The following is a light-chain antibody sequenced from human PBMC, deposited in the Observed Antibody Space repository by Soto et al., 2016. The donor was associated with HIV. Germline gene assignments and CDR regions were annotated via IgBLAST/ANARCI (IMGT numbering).Light chain of an antibody. CDR3: QQSSRTPRT. CDR1: QRISSW. J-gene: IGKJ1*01. V-gene: IGKV1-5*03. CDR2: KAS. Sequence: DIQMTQSPSTLSASVGDRVTITCRASQRISSWLAWYQQKPGKAPKLLIYKASTLESGVPSRFSGSGSGTEFTLTIGSLQHEDLATYYCQQSSRTPRTFGQGTKVEI.